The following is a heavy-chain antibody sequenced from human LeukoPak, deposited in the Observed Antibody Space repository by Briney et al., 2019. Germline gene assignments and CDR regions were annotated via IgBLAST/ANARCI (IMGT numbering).Heavy chain of an antibody. J-gene: IGHJ3*02. CDR3: AKDFPGSQDHDAFDI. CDR1: KFTFNNYA. CDR2: ISGSGDNM. V-gene: IGHV3-23*01. Sequence: GGSLRLSCLASKFTFNNYAMTWVRQAPGKGLEWVSSISGSGDNMDYADSVKGRFTISRDNSKNTLYLQMNSLRAEDTAVYYCAKDFPGSQDHDAFDIWGQGTMVTVSS.